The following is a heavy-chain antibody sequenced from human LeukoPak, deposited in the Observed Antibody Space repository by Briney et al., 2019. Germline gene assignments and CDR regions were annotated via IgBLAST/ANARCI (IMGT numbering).Heavy chain of an antibody. Sequence: PGRSLRLSCATSGFNFKYYGMHWVRQAPGKGLEWVASLWNDGTSKFYIDSVKGRFTVSRDISKNTLYLQMDSLRADDTAVYYCHSGSYWGQGTLVTVSS. D-gene: IGHD1-26*01. V-gene: IGHV3-33*01. CDR3: HSGSY. CDR1: GFNFKYYG. J-gene: IGHJ4*02. CDR2: LWNDGTSK.